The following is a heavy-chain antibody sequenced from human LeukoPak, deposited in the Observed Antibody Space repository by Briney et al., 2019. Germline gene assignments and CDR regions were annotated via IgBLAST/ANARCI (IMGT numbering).Heavy chain of an antibody. CDR3: ARALVGAATLSY. J-gene: IGHJ4*02. CDR1: GYSFTTYW. V-gene: IGHV5-51*01. CDR2: IYPGDSDT. Sequence: GESLKISCKGSGYSFTTYWIAWVRQMPGKGLEWMGVIYPGDSDTRYSPSLQGQVTLSADKSISTAYLQWSSLKASDTAIYYCARALVGAATLSYWGQGTLVTVSS. D-gene: IGHD1-26*01.